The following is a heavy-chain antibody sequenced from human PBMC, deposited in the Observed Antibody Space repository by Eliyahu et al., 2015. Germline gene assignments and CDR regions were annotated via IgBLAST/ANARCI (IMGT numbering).Heavy chain of an antibody. CDR2: IYTSGST. J-gene: IGHJ6*03. Sequence: QVQLQESGPGLVKPSQTLSLTCTVSGGSISXGSYYWSWIRQPAGKGLEWIGRIYTSGSTNYNPSLKSRVTISVDTSKNQFSLKLSSVTAADTAVYYCAREDSSSWYYYYYMDVWGKGTTVTVSS. CDR1: GGSISXGSYY. D-gene: IGHD6-13*01. V-gene: IGHV4-61*02. CDR3: AREDSSSWYYYYYMDV.